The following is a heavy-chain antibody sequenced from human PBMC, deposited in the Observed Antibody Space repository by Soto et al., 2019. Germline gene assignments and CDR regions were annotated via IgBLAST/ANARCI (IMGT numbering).Heavy chain of an antibody. CDR1: GVSITPYF. CDR3: ARHFDVDPSLDQYYFDL. CDR2: IYASGRT. Sequence: QVQLQESGPGLVKPSETLSLTCTVSGVSITPYFWSWIRQPAGKAPEWVGHIYASGRTTYNPSLKSRVTMFVSQTQVSLSLTSVPAADTAVYYCARHFDVDPSLDQYYFDLWGRGALVTVSS. D-gene: IGHD3-9*01. V-gene: IGHV4-4*07. J-gene: IGHJ2*01.